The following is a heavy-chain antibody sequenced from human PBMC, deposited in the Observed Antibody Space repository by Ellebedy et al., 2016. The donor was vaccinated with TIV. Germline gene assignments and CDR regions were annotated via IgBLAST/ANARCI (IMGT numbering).Heavy chain of an antibody. CDR1: GSIFSAYY. V-gene: IGHV1-2*02. CDR3: DREGAAATAEDQYYFDY. Sequence: ASVTVSCXASGSIFSAYYMHWVRQPPGQGLEWMGWINHNSGGTKSAQKFQDRVTLTRDTSISTAYLEVGRLTSDETAVYFCDREGAAATAEDQYYFDYWGQGTLVTVSS. J-gene: IGHJ4*02. CDR2: INHNSGGT. D-gene: IGHD6-13*01.